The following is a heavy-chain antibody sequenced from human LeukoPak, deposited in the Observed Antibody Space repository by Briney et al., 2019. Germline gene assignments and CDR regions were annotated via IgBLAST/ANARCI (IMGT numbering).Heavy chain of an antibody. D-gene: IGHD2-2*01. CDR1: GYTFTNYY. V-gene: IGHV1-69*05. Sequence: SVKVSCKASGYTFTNYYMHWVRQAPGQGLEWMGGIIPIFGTANYAQKFQGRVTITTDESTSTAYMELSSLRSEDTAVYYCARELHDQLHWFDPWGQGTLVTVSS. J-gene: IGHJ5*02. CDR3: ARELHDQLHWFDP. CDR2: IIPIFGTA.